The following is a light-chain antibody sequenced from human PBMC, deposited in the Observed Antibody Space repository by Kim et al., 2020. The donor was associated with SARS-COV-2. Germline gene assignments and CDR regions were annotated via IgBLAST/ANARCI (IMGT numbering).Light chain of an antibody. J-gene: IGKJ4*01. CDR2: DAS. CDR3: QQSSSWPLT. CDR1: QGVSRY. Sequence: APGERATLSCRASQGVSRYLDWYQQKPGQAPRLLIYDASNRATGIPARFSGSGSGTDFTLTISSLEPEDFAVYYCQQSSSWPLTFGGGTKVDIK. V-gene: IGKV3-11*01.